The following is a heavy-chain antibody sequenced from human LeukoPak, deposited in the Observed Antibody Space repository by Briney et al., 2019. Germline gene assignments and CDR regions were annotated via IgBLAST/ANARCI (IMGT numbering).Heavy chain of an antibody. CDR1: GYSFTNYW. Sequence: GESLKISCKGSGYSFTNYWIDWVRQMPGKGLEWMGIIYPGDSDTRYSPSFQGQVTISADKSISTAYLQWSSLKASDTAMYYCARRPAAYYGSGSSHFSFDYWGQGTLVTVSS. CDR3: ARRPAAYYGSGSSHFSFDY. J-gene: IGHJ4*02. CDR2: IYPGDSDT. V-gene: IGHV5-51*01. D-gene: IGHD3-10*01.